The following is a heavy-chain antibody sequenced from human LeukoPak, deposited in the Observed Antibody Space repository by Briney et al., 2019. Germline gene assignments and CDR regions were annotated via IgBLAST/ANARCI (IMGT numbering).Heavy chain of an antibody. V-gene: IGHV4-30-4*08. Sequence: KPSETLSLTCTVSGGSISSYYWSWIRQPPGKGLEWIGYIYYSGSTYYNPSLKSRVTISVDTSKNQFSLKLSSVTAADTAVYYCARVDYYYYMDVWGKGTTVTVSS. J-gene: IGHJ6*03. CDR3: ARVDYYYYMDV. CDR1: GGSISSYY. CDR2: IYYSGST.